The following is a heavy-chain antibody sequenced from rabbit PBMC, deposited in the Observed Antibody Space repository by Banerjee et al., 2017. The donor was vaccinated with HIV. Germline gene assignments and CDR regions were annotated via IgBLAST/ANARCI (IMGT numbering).Heavy chain of an antibody. J-gene: IGHJ3*01. D-gene: IGHD4-1*01. CDR1: GFDFSSYG. V-gene: IGHV1S47*01. CDR3: VRDPRHYVSGWGNRLDL. CDR2: IDPVFGST. Sequence: QEQLVESGGGLVQPGGSLKLSCKASGFDFSSYGVSWVRQAPGKGLEWIGYIDPVFGSTYYANWVNGRFTISSHNAQNTLYLQLNSLTAADTATYFCVRDPRHYVSGWGNRLDLWGPGTLVTVS.